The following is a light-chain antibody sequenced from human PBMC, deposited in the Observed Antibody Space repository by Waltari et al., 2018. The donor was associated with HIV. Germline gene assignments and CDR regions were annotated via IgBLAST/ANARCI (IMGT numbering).Light chain of an antibody. J-gene: IGLJ2*01. CDR3: SSFADRDGFYVL. V-gene: IGLV2-8*01. CDR2: EVT. CDR1: NSDIGSYDY. Sequence: TQPPSASGSPGQSVTLSCTGSNSDIGSYDYVSWYQLHPGKAPKLVISEVTKRPSGVSDRFSGSKSANTAFLTVSGLQAEDEADYYCSSFADRDGFYVLFGGGTRLTVL.